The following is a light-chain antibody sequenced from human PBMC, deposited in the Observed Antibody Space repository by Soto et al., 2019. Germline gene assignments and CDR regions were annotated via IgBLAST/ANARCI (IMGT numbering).Light chain of an antibody. CDR3: SSYTSSIYV. CDR2: DVS. CDR1: SSDVGGYSY. V-gene: IGLV2-14*01. Sequence: QSVLTQPASVSGSPGQSITISCTGTSSDVGGYSYVSWYQQHPGKAPKLMIYDVSNRPSGVSNRFSGSKSGNTASLTISGLQAEDEADYYCSSYTSSIYVFGTGTKVTVL. J-gene: IGLJ1*01.